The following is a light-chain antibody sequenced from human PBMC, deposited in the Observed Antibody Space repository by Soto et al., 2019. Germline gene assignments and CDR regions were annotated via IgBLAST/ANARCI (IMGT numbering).Light chain of an antibody. V-gene: IGKV1-9*01. J-gene: IGKJ5*01. CDR2: GAS. CDR1: QGISSY. Sequence: IQLTQSPSSLSASVGDRVTITYRASQGISSYLAWYQQKPGKAPKLLIYGASTLEGGVPFRFSGSGSGTDFTLIISSLQPEDFATYYCQQLNTYPITFGQGTRLEIK. CDR3: QQLNTYPIT.